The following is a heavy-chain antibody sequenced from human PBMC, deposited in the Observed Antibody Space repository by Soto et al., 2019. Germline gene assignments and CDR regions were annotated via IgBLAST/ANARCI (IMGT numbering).Heavy chain of an antibody. CDR3: ARAKRGNSYGSVTRSYYYVMDG. CDR2: INHSGTT. Sequence: QVQLQQWGAGLLKPSETLSLTCAGYGGSFSGYYWTWIRQPPEKGLEWIGEINHSGTTSYNPSLKSRVSMSGDTSKNQFSLSLSSVTAADTAVYYCARAKRGNSYGSVTRSYYYVMDGWGQGTTVTVSS. J-gene: IGHJ6*02. V-gene: IGHV4-34*01. CDR1: GGSFSGYY. D-gene: IGHD5-18*01.